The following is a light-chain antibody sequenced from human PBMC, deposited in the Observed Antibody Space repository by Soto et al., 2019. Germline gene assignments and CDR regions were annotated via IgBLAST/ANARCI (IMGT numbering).Light chain of an antibody. Sequence: EIVMTQSPATLSVSPGERATLSCRASQSVGSDLAWYQQRPGQAPRLVIFSASTRATGIPARFSGSGSGTEFTLTISSLQSEDLAVNYCQQYNNWPPYTFGQGTKLEMK. CDR1: QSVGSD. J-gene: IGKJ2*01. V-gene: IGKV3-15*01. CDR3: QQYNNWPPYT. CDR2: SAS.